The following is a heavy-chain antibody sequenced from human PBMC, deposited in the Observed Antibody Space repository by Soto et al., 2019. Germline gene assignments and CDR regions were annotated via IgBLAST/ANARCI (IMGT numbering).Heavy chain of an antibody. CDR3: ARSGGWGRHLGCGP. J-gene: IGHJ5*02. CDR2: IYPDDSDT. V-gene: IGHV5-51*01. Sequence: GEFLKISCTGSENNFSSYWIAWVRQLPGKGLECMGIIYPDDSDTRFSPSFQGQVTISADKSITTAYLEWSSLKASDTAMYYSARSGGWGRHLGCGPWGQGTQVTVSS. CDR1: ENNFSSYW. D-gene: IGHD3-10*01.